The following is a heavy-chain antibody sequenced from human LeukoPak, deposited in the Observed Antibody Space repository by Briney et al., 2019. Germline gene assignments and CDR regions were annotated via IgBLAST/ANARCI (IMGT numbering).Heavy chain of an antibody. J-gene: IGHJ3*02. Sequence: PSETLSLTCTVSGGSISSYYWSWIRQPPGKGLEWLGYIYYSGSTNYNPSLKSRVTISVDTSKNQCSLKLSSVTAADTAVYYCARTHPLYYDSSGDAFDIWGQGTMVTVSS. D-gene: IGHD3-22*01. CDR1: GGSISSYY. CDR2: IYYSGST. V-gene: IGHV4-59*08. CDR3: ARTHPLYYDSSGDAFDI.